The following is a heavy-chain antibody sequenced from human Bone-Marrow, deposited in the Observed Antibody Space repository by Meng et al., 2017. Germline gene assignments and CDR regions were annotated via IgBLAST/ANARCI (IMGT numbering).Heavy chain of an antibody. CDR1: GFTFSSYA. CDR2: ISGSGGST. V-gene: IGHV3-23*01. CDR3: AKDHGYYDFWSGYYGDAFDI. D-gene: IGHD3-3*01. J-gene: IGHJ3*02. Sequence: GESLKISCAASGFTFSSYAMSWVRQAPGKGLEWVSAISGSGGSTYYADSVKGRFTISRDNSKNTLYLQMNSLRAEDTAVYYCAKDHGYYDFWSGYYGDAFDIWGQGTMVTGSS.